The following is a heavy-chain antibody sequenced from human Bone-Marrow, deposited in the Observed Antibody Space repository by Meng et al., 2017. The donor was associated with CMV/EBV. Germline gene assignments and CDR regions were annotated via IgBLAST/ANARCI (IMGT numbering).Heavy chain of an antibody. CDR1: GFTFSNAW. CDR2: IKSKTDGGTT. CDR3: TTESYYYDSSGWADLLKLFDY. J-gene: IGHJ4*02. V-gene: IGHV3-15*01. D-gene: IGHD3-22*01. Sequence: GESLKISCAASGFTFSNAWMSWVRQAPGKGLEWVGRIKSKTDGGTTDYAAPVKGRFTISRDDSKNTLYPQMNSLKTEDTAVYYCTTESYYYDSSGWADLLKLFDYWGQGTLVTVSS.